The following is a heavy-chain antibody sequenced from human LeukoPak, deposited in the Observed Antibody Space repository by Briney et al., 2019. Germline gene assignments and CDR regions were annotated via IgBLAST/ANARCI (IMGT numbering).Heavy chain of an antibody. CDR3: AKFPSYDSSGHDGFDV. CDR1: GGTFSSYA. V-gene: IGHV1-69*04. D-gene: IGHD3-22*01. CDR2: IIPILGIA. J-gene: IGHJ3*01. Sequence: ASVKVSRKASGGTFSSYAISWVRTAPGQGLEWLGRIIPILGIANYAQKFQGRVTITADKSTSTAYMELSSLRSEDTAIYYCAKFPSYDSSGHDGFDVWGQGTRVTVSS.